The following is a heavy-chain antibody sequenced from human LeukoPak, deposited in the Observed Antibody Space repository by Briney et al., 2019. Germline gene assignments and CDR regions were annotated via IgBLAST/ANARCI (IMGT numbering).Heavy chain of an antibody. CDR1: GGSISGYY. D-gene: IGHD4-23*01. CDR3: ARVGGNSESYGWFGP. CDR2: IYSTGTN. V-gene: IGHV4-4*07. Sequence: SETLSLTCTVSGGSISGYYWSWIRQSAGKGLEWIGHIYSTGTNNYNPSLRSRVTLSVDTSRNQFSLKLRSVTAADTAVYYCARVGGNSESYGWFGPWGQGSLVTVSS. J-gene: IGHJ5*02.